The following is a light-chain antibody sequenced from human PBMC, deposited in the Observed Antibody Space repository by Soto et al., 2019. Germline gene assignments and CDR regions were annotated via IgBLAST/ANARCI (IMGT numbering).Light chain of an antibody. V-gene: IGLV1-44*01. CDR2: TNN. CDR1: ISNIGGNT. J-gene: IGLJ2*01. CDR3: AAWDDSLNGVV. Sequence: QSALTQPPSASGTPGQRVTISCSGSISNIGGNTVNWYQQLPGTAPKLLMYTNNQRPSGVPDRFSGSKSGTSASLAISGLQSEDEADYYCAAWDDSLNGVVFGGGPKLTVL.